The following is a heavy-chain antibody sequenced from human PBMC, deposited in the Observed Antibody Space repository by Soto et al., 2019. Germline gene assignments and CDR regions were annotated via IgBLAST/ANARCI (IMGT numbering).Heavy chain of an antibody. CDR1: GGSFSGYY. Sequence: QVQLQQWGAGLLKPSETLSLTCAVYGGSFSGYYWSWIRQPPGKGLEWIGEINHSGSTNYNPSLKSRVTISVDTSKNKCSLKLSSVTAADTAVYYCARPTRQWLGLRYYYGMDVWGQGTTVTVSS. V-gene: IGHV4-34*01. CDR2: INHSGST. D-gene: IGHD6-19*01. CDR3: ARPTRQWLGLRYYYGMDV. J-gene: IGHJ6*02.